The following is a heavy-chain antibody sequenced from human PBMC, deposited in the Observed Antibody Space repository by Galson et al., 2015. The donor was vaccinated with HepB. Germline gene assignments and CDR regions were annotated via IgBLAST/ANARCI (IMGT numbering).Heavy chain of an antibody. V-gene: IGHV1-24*01. D-gene: IGHD5-18*01. J-gene: IGHJ4*02. CDR2: FDPEDGET. CDR1: RYTLTELS. Sequence: SVKVSCKVSRYTLTELSMHWVRQAPGKGLEWMGGFDPEDGETIYAQKFQGRVTMTEDTSTDTAYMELSSLRSEDTAVYYCATMRYGRDYFDYWGQGTLVTVSS. CDR3: ATMRYGRDYFDY.